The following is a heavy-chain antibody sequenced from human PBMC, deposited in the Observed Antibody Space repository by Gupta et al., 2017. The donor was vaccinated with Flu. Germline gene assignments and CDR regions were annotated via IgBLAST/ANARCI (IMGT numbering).Heavy chain of an antibody. V-gene: IGHV1-2*02. Sequence: QVQLVQSGAEVKKPGASVTVSGTASGYTFTGYSMQWVRQAPGQGLEWMGWINPFSGVTKDAQKFEGRVTMTRDTSITTAYMELSGLRSDDTAVYYCVPYLCQLAHYFASWGQGTLVTVSS. D-gene: IGHD1-1*01. CDR2: INPFSGVT. CDR1: GYTFTGYS. CDR3: VPYLCQLAHYFAS. J-gene: IGHJ4*01.